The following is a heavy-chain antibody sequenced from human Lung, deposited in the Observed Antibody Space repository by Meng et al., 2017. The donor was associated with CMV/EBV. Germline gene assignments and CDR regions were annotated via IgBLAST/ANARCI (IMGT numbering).Heavy chain of an antibody. CDR1: GGSFSGYY. Sequence: SXTXSLTCAVYGGSFSGYYWSWIRQPPGKGLEWIGEINHSGSTNYNPSLKSRVTISVDTSKNQFSLKLSSVTAADTAVYYCAITYSSSWYFYWGQGTLVTVSS. J-gene: IGHJ4*02. V-gene: IGHV4-34*01. CDR2: INHSGST. D-gene: IGHD6-13*01. CDR3: AITYSSSWYFY.